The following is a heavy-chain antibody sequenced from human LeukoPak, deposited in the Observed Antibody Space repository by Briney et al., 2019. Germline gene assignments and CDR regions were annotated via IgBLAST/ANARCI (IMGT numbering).Heavy chain of an antibody. CDR3: ASEGGPRGHDAFDI. CDR1: GGSISSSSYY. CDR2: IYYSGST. Sequence: SETLSLTCTVSGGSISSSSYYWGWIRQPPGKGLEWIGSIYYSGSTYYNPSLKSRVTISVDTSKNQFSLKLSSVTAADTAVYYCASEGGPRGHDAFDIWGQGTMVTVSS. J-gene: IGHJ3*02. D-gene: IGHD2-15*01. V-gene: IGHV4-39*01.